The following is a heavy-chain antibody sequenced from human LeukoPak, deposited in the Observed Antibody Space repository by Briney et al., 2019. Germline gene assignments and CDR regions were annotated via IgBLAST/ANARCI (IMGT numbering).Heavy chain of an antibody. CDR3: THFGFKGYCSSTSCYAANAFDI. CDR1: GGSVSSADYY. Sequence: TLSLTCAVSGGSVSSADYYWSWIRQPPGKALEWLALIYWDDDKRYRPSLKSRLTITKDTSKNQVVLTMTNMDPVDTATYYCTHFGFKGYCSSTSCYAANAFDIWGQGTLVTVSS. D-gene: IGHD2-2*01. V-gene: IGHV2-5*08. CDR2: IYWDDDK. J-gene: IGHJ3*02.